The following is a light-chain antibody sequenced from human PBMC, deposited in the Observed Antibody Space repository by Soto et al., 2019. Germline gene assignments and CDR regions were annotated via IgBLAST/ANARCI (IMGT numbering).Light chain of an antibody. V-gene: IGLV2-14*01. CDR2: DVS. J-gene: IGLJ1*01. CDR1: SSDVGGYNY. Sequence: QSVPTQPASVSGSPGQSITISCTGTSSDVGGYNYVSWYQQHPGKAPKLMIYDVSNRPSGVSNRFSGSKSGNTASLTISGLQAEDEADYYCSSYTSSSISFGTGTKLTVL. CDR3: SSYTSSSIS.